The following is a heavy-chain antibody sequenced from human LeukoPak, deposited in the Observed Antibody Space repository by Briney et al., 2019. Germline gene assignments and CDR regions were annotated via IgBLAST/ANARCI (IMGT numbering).Heavy chain of an antibody. CDR1: GYTFTSYD. CDR2: MNPNSGNT. J-gene: IGHJ4*02. CDR3: ARNVPSTGDFVY. V-gene: IGHV1-8*01. D-gene: IGHD3-10*01. Sequence: GASVKVSCKASGYTFTSYDINWVRQATGQGLERMGWMNPNSGNTGYAQKFQGRVTMTRGTSISTAYMELSSLTSEDTAVYYCARNVPSTGDFVYWGQGTLVTVSS.